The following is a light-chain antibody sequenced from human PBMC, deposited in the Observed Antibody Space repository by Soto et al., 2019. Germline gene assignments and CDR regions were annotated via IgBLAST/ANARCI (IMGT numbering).Light chain of an antibody. CDR1: SSNIGNNA. Sequence: QSVLTQPPSVSGAPRQRVTISCSGSSSNIGNNAVNWYQQLPGKAPKLLIYYEDLLPSGVSDRFSGSKSGTSASLAISGLQSEDEADYYCAAWADSLNGVVFGGGTKVTVL. CDR3: AAWADSLNGVV. V-gene: IGLV1-36*01. J-gene: IGLJ2*01. CDR2: YED.